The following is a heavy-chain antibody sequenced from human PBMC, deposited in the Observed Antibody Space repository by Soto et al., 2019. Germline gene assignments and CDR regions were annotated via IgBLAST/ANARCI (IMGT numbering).Heavy chain of an antibody. D-gene: IGHD6-19*01. CDR2: ISEAGGTL. CDR1: GFTFSDYY. J-gene: IGHJ4*02. CDR3: VREGSGWSRGY. Sequence: QVQLVESGGGLVKPGGSLRLSCATSGFTFSDYYMSWIRQAPGKGLEWVSYISEAGGTLYYADSVKGRITVSRDNAKKTLCLHLHSLRNEDTAVYYCVREGSGWSRGYWGQGTRVIVSS. V-gene: IGHV3-11*01.